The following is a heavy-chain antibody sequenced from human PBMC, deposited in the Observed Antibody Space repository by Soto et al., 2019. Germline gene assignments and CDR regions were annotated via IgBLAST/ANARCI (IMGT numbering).Heavy chain of an antibody. CDR2: IYWNDSK. V-gene: IGHV2-5*01. CDR1: GFSLSGFSLSFSGVG. CDR3: AHLRGTWCAMDF. Sequence: SGPTLVKPTETLTLTSSFSGFSLSGFSLSFSGVGVTWIRQSPGKALEWLGIIYWNDSKHYSPSLRGRLSITRATSRDHVFLTMANMDPADTGTYYCAHLRGTWCAMDFWGQGIPVTVSS. D-gene: IGHD2-15*01. J-gene: IGHJ4*02.